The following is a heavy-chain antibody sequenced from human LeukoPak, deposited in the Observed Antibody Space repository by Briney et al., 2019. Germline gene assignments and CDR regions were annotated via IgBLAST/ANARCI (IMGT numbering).Heavy chain of an antibody. CDR3: ASSLAAVSWFDP. J-gene: IGHJ5*02. Sequence: ASVKVSCKASGYTFTGYYMHWVRQAPGQGLEWMGWINPNSGGTNYAQKFQGRVTMIRDTSISTAYMELSRLRSDDTAVYYCASSLAAVSWFDPWGQGTLVTVSS. CDR2: INPNSGGT. CDR1: GYTFTGYY. D-gene: IGHD6-6*01. V-gene: IGHV1-2*02.